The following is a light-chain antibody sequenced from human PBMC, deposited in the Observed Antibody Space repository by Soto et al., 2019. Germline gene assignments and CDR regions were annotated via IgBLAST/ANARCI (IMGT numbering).Light chain of an antibody. Sequence: DSHMRQYPASLSAAVGEGVTIACRASDNIGSNLNWYQQQTGTAPKLLIYAASSLQGGVPSRFSGSGYGTQFTLTISGLQTEDFAAYCCKQSYKILNCGRGTTVDIK. CDR1: DNIGSN. J-gene: IGKJ4*01. V-gene: IGKV1-39*01. CDR3: KQSYKILN. CDR2: AAS.